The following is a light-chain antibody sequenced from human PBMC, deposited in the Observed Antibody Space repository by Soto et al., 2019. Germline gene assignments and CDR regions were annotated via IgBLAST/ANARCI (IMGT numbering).Light chain of an antibody. CDR3: QQYRTSPLT. CDR2: GAS. Sequence: EIVLTQSPDTLSLSPGEGATLSCTASQSVSSNYLAWYQQRPGQAPRLLIYGASSRATGIPDRFSGSGSGTDFTLTISRLEPEDFAVYYCQQYRTSPLTFGGGTKVEIK. CDR1: QSVSSNY. V-gene: IGKV3-20*01. J-gene: IGKJ4*01.